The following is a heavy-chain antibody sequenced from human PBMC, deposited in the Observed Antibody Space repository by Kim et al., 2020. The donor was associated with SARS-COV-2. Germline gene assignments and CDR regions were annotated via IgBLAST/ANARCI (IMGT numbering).Heavy chain of an antibody. J-gene: IGHJ4*02. V-gene: IGHV3-30*07. Sequence: YGESVKGRFTSSRDNSKNTLYLKMNRLGAEDTAVYYWVRNSGMGAVGTLDYWGQGTLVAVSS. CDR3: VRNSGMGAVGTLDY. D-gene: IGHD1-26*01.